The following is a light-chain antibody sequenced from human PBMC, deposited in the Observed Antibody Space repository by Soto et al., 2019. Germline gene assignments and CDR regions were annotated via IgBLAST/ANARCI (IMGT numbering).Light chain of an antibody. CDR2: AAS. CDR3: QQSSSSPPLT. V-gene: IGKV1-39*01. CDR1: QNIDNL. J-gene: IGKJ5*01. Sequence: DIQLTQSPSSLSASLGDSVSISCRASQNIDNLLNWYRQRSGEAPEVLIYAASTLRDGVSSRVSGRGYGTAFTLTIKILLPEDFATYYCQQSSSSPPLTFGQGKRLDI.